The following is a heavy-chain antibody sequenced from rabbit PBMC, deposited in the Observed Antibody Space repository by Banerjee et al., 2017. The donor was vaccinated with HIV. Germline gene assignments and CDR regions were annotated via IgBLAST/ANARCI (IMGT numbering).Heavy chain of an antibody. CDR3: ARWDSALGL. Sequence: QEQLEESGGDLVKPEGSLTLTCTASGFSFSSGYDMCWVRQAPGKGLEWIGCIYTGDGNTYYASWAKGRFTISKTSSTTVTLQMTSLTAADTATYFCARWDSALGLWGPGTLVTVS. V-gene: IGHV1S45*01. CDR1: GFSFSSGYD. D-gene: IGHD4-1*01. J-gene: IGHJ4*01. CDR2: IYTGDGNT.